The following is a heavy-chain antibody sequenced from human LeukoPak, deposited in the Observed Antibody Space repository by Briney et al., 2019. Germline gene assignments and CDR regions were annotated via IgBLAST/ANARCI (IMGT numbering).Heavy chain of an antibody. CDR2: IYPSDSNT. D-gene: IGHD1-26*01. V-gene: IGHV5-51*01. CDR1: GYSFTSYW. CDR3: ARLEGREWELLLYYFNY. Sequence: GESLKISCKGSGYSFTSYWIGWVRPMPGKGLEWMGIIYPSDSNTRYSPSFQGQVTISADKSISTAYLQWSSLKASDTAMYYCARLEGREWELLLYYFNYWGQGTLVTVSS. J-gene: IGHJ4*02.